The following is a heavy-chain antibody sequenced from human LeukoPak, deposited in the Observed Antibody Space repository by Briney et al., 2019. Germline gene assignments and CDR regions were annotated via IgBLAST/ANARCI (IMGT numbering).Heavy chain of an antibody. J-gene: IGHJ4*02. Sequence: GGSLRLSCAASGFTFSGYSMNWVRQAPGKGLEWVSSISSSSSYIYYADSVKGRFTISRDNAKNSLYLQMNSLRAEDTAVYYCARDGGFTTPVGYWGQGTLVTVSS. V-gene: IGHV3-21*01. D-gene: IGHD3-3*01. CDR1: GFTFSGYS. CDR3: ARDGGFTTPVGY. CDR2: ISSSSSYI.